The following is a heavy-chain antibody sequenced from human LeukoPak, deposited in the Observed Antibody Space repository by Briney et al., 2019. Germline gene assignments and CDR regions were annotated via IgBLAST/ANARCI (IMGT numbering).Heavy chain of an antibody. CDR1: GFNFDNYA. D-gene: IGHD3-10*01. V-gene: IGHV3-23*01. Sequence: PGGSLRLSCVASGFNFDNYAMSWVRQTPGKGLEWVSAISGSSSRTYYADSVKGRFTISRDNSKNTLYLQMNSLRAEDTAVYYCAKRLREPEWFGESYFDYWGQGTLVTVSS. J-gene: IGHJ4*02. CDR2: ISGSSSRT. CDR3: AKRLREPEWFGESYFDY.